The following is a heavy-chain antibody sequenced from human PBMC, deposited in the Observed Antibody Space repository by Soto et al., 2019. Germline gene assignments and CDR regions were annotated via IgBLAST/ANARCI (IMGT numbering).Heavy chain of an antibody. CDR1: GFTFSSYA. CDR2: ISGSGGST. J-gene: IGHJ4*02. CDR3: AKVGFVENYYDSSGYRDY. V-gene: IGHV3-23*01. Sequence: PGGSLRLSCAASGFTFSSYAMSWVRQAPGKGLEWVSAISGSGGSTYYADSVKGRFTISRDNSKNTLYLQMNSLRAEDTAVYYCAKVGFVENYYDSSGYRDYWGQGTLVGVSS. D-gene: IGHD3-22*01.